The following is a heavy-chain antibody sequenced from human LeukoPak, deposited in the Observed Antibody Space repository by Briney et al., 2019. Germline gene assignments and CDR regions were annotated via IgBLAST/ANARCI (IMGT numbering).Heavy chain of an antibody. D-gene: IGHD3-22*01. CDR2: IIPIFGTA. Sequence: SVKVSCKASGGTFSSYAISWVRQAPGQGLEWMGGIIPIFGTATYAQKFQGRVTITTDESTSTAYMELSSLRSEDTAVYYCARAGYYYDSWRAFDIWGQGTMVTVSS. CDR3: ARAGYYYDSWRAFDI. J-gene: IGHJ3*02. CDR1: GGTFSSYA. V-gene: IGHV1-69*05.